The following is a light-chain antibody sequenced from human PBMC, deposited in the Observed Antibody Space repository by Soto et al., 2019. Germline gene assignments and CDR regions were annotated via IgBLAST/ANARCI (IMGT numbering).Light chain of an antibody. CDR1: QTISSW. J-gene: IGKJ4*02. CDR2: AAS. Sequence: DIQMTQSPSTLSGSVGDRVTITCRASQTISSWLAWYQQKPGKAPKLLIYAASSLQSGVPSRFSGSGSGTDFSLTISGLEPEDIATYYCQQYDSYSTFGGGTKVDIK. CDR3: QQYDSYST. V-gene: IGKV1-5*01.